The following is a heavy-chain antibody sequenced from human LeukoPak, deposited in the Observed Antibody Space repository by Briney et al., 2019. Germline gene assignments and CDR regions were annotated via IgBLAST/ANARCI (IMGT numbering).Heavy chain of an antibody. D-gene: IGHD6-6*01. CDR3: ASAQYSSSSYFDY. CDR1: GFTFSSYA. Sequence: GRSLRLSCAASGFTFSSYAMRWVRQAPGKGLEWVSVISYDGSNKYYADSVKGRFTISRDNSKNTVYLQMKSLRAEDTAVYYCASAQYSSSSYFDYWGQGPLVSVSS. V-gene: IGHV3-30*01. J-gene: IGHJ4*02. CDR2: ISYDGSNK.